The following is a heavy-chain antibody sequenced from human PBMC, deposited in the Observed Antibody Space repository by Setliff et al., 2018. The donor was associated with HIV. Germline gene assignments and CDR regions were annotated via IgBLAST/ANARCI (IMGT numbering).Heavy chain of an antibody. CDR3: SRFRYSGSYYVGDAFDI. CDR1: GYSFTTNW. V-gene: IGHV5-51*01. Sequence: PGESLKISCKASGYSFTTNWIGWVRQMPGKGLEWMGIIYPGDSDTRYSPSFQGQVTISADKSMTTAYLQWSSLKASGTAMYYCSRFRYSGSYYVGDAFDIWGQGTMVTVSS. CDR2: IYPGDSDT. J-gene: IGHJ3*02. D-gene: IGHD1-26*01.